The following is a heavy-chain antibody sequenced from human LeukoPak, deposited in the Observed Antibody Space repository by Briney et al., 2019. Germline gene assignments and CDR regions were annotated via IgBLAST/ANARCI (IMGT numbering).Heavy chain of an antibody. CDR2: IKEDGTKK. CDR1: GFTFSRHW. CDR3: ATPLDYYDSSGYHQGGD. V-gene: IGHV3-7*03. Sequence: PGGSLRLSCAASGFTFSRHWMTWVRQAPGKGLEWVANIKEDGTKKNYVDSVKGRFTISRDNAKNSLYLQMSSLRAEDTAVYYCATPLDYYDSSGYHQGGDWGQGILVTVSS. D-gene: IGHD3-22*01. J-gene: IGHJ4*02.